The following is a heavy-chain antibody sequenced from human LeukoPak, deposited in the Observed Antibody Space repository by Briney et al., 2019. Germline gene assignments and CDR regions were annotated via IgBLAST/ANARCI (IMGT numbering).Heavy chain of an antibody. CDR3: AREDCDATSCYWGIIY. J-gene: IGHJ4*02. CDR2: IKPDGGEK. D-gene: IGHD2-2*01. Sequence: GGSLRLSCTASGFTFTTYWMSWVRQAPGKGLEWVANIKPDGGEKYYVDSVKGRFTISRDNAKNSVYLQMNSLRAEDTAVYYCAREDCDATSCYWGIIYWGQGTLVTVSS. V-gene: IGHV3-7*01. CDR1: GFTFTTYW.